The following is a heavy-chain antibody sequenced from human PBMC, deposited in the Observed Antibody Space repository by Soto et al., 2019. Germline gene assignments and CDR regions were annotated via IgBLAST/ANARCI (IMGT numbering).Heavy chain of an antibody. J-gene: IGHJ3*02. CDR2: ISGSGGST. CDR3: AKDLVVVAATPFGAFDI. D-gene: IGHD2-15*01. CDR1: GFTFSSYA. V-gene: IGHV3-23*01. Sequence: GGSLRLSCAASGFTFSSYAMSWVRQDPGKGLEWVSAISGSGGSTYYADSVKGRFTISRDNSKNTLYLQMNSLRAEDTAVYYCAKDLVVVAATPFGAFDIWGQGTMVTVSS.